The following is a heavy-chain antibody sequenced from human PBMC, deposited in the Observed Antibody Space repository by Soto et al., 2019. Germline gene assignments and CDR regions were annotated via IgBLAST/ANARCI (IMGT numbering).Heavy chain of an antibody. V-gene: IGHV1-69*13. CDR3: ARGTLDTAMNRYYYYGMDV. CDR2: IIPIFGTA. J-gene: IGHJ6*02. D-gene: IGHD5-18*01. CDR1: GGTFSSYA. Sequence: SVKVSCKASGGTFSSYAISWVRQAPGQGLEWMGGIIPIFGTANYAQKLQGRVTITADESTSTAYMELSSLRSEDTAVYYCARGTLDTAMNRYYYYGMDVWGQGTTVTVSS.